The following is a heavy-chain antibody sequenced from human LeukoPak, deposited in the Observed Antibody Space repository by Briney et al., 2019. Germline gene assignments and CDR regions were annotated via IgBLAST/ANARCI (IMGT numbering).Heavy chain of an antibody. Sequence: GGSLRLSCAASGFTFSNYGMSWVRQAPGKGLEWVSSISGFVYNIYYADSVKGRFTISRDNPKNTLYLQMDSLRVEDTAVYYCAKDLQGGNNYGSIFGYFDYWGQGALVTVSS. CDR2: ISGFVYNI. CDR1: GFTFSNYG. V-gene: IGHV3-23*01. D-gene: IGHD5-18*01. J-gene: IGHJ4*02. CDR3: AKDLQGGNNYGSIFGYFDY.